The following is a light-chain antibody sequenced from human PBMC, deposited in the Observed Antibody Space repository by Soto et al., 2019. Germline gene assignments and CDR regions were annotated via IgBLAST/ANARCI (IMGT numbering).Light chain of an antibody. V-gene: IGLV2-14*01. CDR2: EVS. CDR1: SSDVSRYNY. Sequence: SVLTQPASVSGSPGQSITISCTGTSSDVSRYNYVSWYQQHPGKAPKLMIYEVSNRPSGVSDRFSGSKSGNTASLTISGLQAEDEADYYCSSYTSSTTYVFGTWTKVTVL. CDR3: SSYTSSTTYV. J-gene: IGLJ1*01.